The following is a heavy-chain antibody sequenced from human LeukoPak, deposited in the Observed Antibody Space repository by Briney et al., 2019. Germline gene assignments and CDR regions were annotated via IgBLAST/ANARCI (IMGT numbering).Heavy chain of an antibody. V-gene: IGHV1-8*01. CDR3: ARGTGYCTNGVCYTYFQH. D-gene: IGHD2-8*01. Sequence: GSVKVSCKASGYTFPSYDINWVRQATGQGLEWMGWMNPNSGNTGYAQKFQGRVTMTRNTSISTAYMELSSLRSEDTAVYYCARGTGYCTNGVCYTYFQHWGQGTLVTVSS. CDR2: MNPNSGNT. J-gene: IGHJ1*01. CDR1: GYTFPSYD.